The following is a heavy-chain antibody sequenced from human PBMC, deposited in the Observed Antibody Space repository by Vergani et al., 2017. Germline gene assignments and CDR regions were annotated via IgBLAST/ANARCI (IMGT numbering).Heavy chain of an antibody. CDR3: ATSGEYCSSTSWYVGAIDI. D-gene: IGHD2-2*01. J-gene: IGHJ3*02. Sequence: QLQLQESGPGLVKPSETLSLTCTVSGGSISSSSYYWGWIRQPPGKGLEWIGSIYYSGSNYYNPTLRSRVTISVATSKNQVSLKLSTVTAADTAVYYCATSGEYCSSTSWYVGAIDIWGEGTMVTVSS. CDR1: GGSISSSSYY. CDR2: IYYSGSN. V-gene: IGHV4-39*01.